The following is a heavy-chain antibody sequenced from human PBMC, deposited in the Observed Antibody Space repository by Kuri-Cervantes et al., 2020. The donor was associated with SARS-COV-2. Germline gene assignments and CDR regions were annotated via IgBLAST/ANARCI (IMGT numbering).Heavy chain of an antibody. CDR1: GGSVSSGSYY. J-gene: IGHJ6*02. V-gene: IGHV4-61*01. Sequence: ESLKISCTVSGGSVSSGSYYWSWIRQPPGKGLEWIGYIYYSGSTTYNPSLKSRVTISVDTSKNQFSLELDSVTAADTAVYYCARESNYSHYYGTEVWGQGTTVTVSS. CDR2: IYYSGST. CDR3: ARESNYSHYYGTEV.